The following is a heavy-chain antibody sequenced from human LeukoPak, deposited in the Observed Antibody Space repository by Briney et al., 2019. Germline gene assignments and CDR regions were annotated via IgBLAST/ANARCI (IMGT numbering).Heavy chain of an antibody. V-gene: IGHV3-53*01. CDR2: IYSGGST. Sequence: GGSLRLSCAASGFTVSSNYMSWVRQAPGKGLEWVSVIYSGGSTYYADSVKGRFTISRDNSKNTLYLQMNSLRAEDTTVYYCARDMSYDSSGYYYMDVWGKGTTVTVSS. D-gene: IGHD3-22*01. J-gene: IGHJ6*03. CDR1: GFTVSSNY. CDR3: ARDMSYDSSGYYYMDV.